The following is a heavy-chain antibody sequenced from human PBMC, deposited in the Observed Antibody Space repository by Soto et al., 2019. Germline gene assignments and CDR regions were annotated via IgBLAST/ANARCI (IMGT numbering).Heavy chain of an antibody. CDR3: ARAGSSGWYARNWFDP. CDR2: ISSSSSYI. V-gene: IGHV3-21*01. Sequence: LRLSCAASGFTFSSYSMNWVRQAPGKGLEWVSSISSSSSYIYYADSVKGRFTISRDNAKNSLYLQMNSLRAEDTAVYYCARAGSSGWYARNWFDPWGQGTLVTVSS. J-gene: IGHJ5*02. CDR1: GFTFSSYS. D-gene: IGHD6-19*01.